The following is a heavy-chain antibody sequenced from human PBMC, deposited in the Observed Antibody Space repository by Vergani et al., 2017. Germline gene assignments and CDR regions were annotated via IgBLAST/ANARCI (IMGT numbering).Heavy chain of an antibody. V-gene: IGHV4-59*01. CDR2: IYYSGST. CDR3: ASSTFWAFDI. J-gene: IGHJ3*02. CDR1: GGSISSYY. Sequence: QVQLQESGPGLVKPSETLSLTCTVSGGSISSYYWRWIQQPPGKGLEWIGYIYYSGSTNYNPSLKSRVTISVDTSKNQFSLKLSSVTAADTAVYYCASSTFWAFDIWGQGTMVTVSS.